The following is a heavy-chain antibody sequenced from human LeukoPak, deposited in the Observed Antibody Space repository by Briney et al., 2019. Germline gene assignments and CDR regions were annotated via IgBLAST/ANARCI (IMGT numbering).Heavy chain of an antibody. D-gene: IGHD2-2*02. CDR1: GGSISSYD. CDR3: ARDGGYCSSTSCYTLYYFDY. Sequence: AETLSLTCAVSGGSISSYDWSWIRQPAGKGLEWIGRIYTSGSTNYNPALERRVTMSVDTSKNQFSLKLSYVTAADTAVYYCARDGGYCSSTSCYTLYYFDYWGQGTLVTVSS. V-gene: IGHV4-4*07. CDR2: IYTSGST. J-gene: IGHJ4*02.